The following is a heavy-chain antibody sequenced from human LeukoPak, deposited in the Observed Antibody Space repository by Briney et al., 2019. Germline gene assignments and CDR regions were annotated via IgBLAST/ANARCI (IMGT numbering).Heavy chain of an antibody. CDR3: AKDLRYSGSLRAMDY. Sequence: PSETLSLTCTVSGGSISSYYWSWIRQPPGKGLEWIGYIYYSGSTNYKPSLKSRVTISVDTSKNQFSLKLSSVTAADTAIYYCAKDLRYSGSLRAMDYWGQGTVVTVSS. D-gene: IGHD1-26*01. J-gene: IGHJ4*02. V-gene: IGHV4-59*01. CDR1: GGSISSYY. CDR2: IYYSGST.